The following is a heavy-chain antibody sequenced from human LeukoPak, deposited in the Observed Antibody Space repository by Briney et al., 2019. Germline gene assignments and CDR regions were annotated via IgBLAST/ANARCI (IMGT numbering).Heavy chain of an antibody. CDR3: APSVRSGGSYYFDY. CDR2: INPSDGST. D-gene: IGHD2-15*01. Sequence: ASVKVSCKAPGDSFTKYYMHWVRQAPGQGLEWMGIINPSDGSTTYTQKFQGRVTMTTDTSTGTVNMELSSLRSEDTAVYYCAPSVRSGGSYYFDYWGQGTLVTVSS. V-gene: IGHV1-46*01. J-gene: IGHJ4*02. CDR1: GDSFTKYY.